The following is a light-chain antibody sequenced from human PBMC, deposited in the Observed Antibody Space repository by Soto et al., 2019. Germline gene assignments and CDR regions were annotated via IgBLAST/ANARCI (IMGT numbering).Light chain of an antibody. CDR1: QSVLYSSKNKNY. V-gene: IGKV4-1*01. Sequence: DIVMTQSPDSLAVSLGERATINCKSSQSVLYSSKNKNYLAWYQQKPRQPPKLLIYWASTRESGVPDRFSGSGSETDFTLTISSLQAEDVAVYYCQQYYSTPQTFGQGTKVEVK. CDR3: QQYYSTPQT. CDR2: WAS. J-gene: IGKJ1*01.